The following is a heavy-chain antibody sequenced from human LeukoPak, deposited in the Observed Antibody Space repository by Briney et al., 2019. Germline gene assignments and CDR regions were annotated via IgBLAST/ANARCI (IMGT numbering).Heavy chain of an antibody. CDR2: INQGGSDK. D-gene: IGHD1-14*01. Sequence: PGGSLRLSCAASGYTFSDFSVNWVRQAPGKGLEWVANINQGGSDKYYVDSVKGRFTISRDNANNLLYLQMNSLRGEDTAVYYCTRDRSRAEDDWGQGTLVTVSS. J-gene: IGHJ4*02. V-gene: IGHV3-7*01. CDR1: GYTFSDFS. CDR3: TRDRSRAEDD.